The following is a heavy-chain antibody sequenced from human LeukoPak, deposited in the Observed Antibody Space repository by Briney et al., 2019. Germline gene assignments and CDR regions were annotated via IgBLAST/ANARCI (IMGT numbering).Heavy chain of an antibody. Sequence: SEALSLTCTASGGSISSYYWSWIRQPPGKGLEWIGYIYSGGSTNYNPSLKSRVTISVDTSKNQFSLKPSSVTAADTAVYYCARVAYSGSYYFDYWGQGTLVTVSS. CDR3: ARVAYSGSYYFDY. D-gene: IGHD1-26*01. CDR2: IYSGGST. CDR1: GGSISSYY. V-gene: IGHV4-59*01. J-gene: IGHJ4*02.